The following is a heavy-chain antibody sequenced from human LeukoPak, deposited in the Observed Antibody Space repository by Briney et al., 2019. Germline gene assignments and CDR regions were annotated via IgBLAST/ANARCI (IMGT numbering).Heavy chain of an antibody. CDR1: GFTFSSYS. D-gene: IGHD2-2*01. CDR3: ANSLKYCSSTSCFNGGY. V-gene: IGHV3-48*01. Sequence: GGSLRLSCAASGFTFSSYSMNWVRQAPGKGLEWVSYISSSSSTIYYADSVKGRFTISRDNAKNSLYLQMNSLRAEDTAVYYCANSLKYCSSTSCFNGGYWGQGTLVTVSS. J-gene: IGHJ4*02. CDR2: ISSSSSTI.